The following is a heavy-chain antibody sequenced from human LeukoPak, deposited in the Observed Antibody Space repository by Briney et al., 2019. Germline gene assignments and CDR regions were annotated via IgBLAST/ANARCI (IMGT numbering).Heavy chain of an antibody. J-gene: IGHJ6*02. CDR3: ARDLDIVVVPAASRLDYYYGMDV. Sequence: HPGGSLRLSCAASGFTFSSYEMNWVRQAPGKGLEWVSYISSSGSTIYYADSVKGRFTISRDNAKNSLYLQMNSLRAEDTAVYYCARDLDIVVVPAASRLDYYYGMDVWGQGTTVTVSS. D-gene: IGHD2-2*03. CDR2: ISSSGSTI. V-gene: IGHV3-48*03. CDR1: GFTFSSYE.